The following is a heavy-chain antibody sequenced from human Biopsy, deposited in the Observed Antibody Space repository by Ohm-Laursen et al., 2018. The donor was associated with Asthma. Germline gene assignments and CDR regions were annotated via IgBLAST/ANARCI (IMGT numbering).Heavy chain of an antibody. J-gene: IGHJ5*02. Sequence: GTLSLTCTVYGGYLTGHYWNWIRQPPGKGLEWIGEIDQSGYTNYNPSLKSRVTISADTSKNQFHLNLSSVTAADTAVYFCARAAITGIRGWFNPWGQGTQVTVSS. D-gene: IGHD1-20*01. CDR2: IDQSGYT. CDR3: ARAAITGIRGWFNP. CDR1: GGYLTGHY. V-gene: IGHV4-34*01.